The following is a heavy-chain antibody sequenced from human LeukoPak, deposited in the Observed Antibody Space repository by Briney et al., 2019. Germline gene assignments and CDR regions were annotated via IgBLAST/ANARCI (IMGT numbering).Heavy chain of an antibody. CDR2: ISSSSSYI. V-gene: IGHV3-21*01. Sequence: GGSLRLSCAASGFTFSSYSMNWVRQAPGKGLERVSSISSSSSYIYYADSVKGRFTISRDNAKNSQYLQMNSLRAEDTAVYYCARLSPDIVVVVAATPLGAYAFDIWGQGTMVTVSS. J-gene: IGHJ3*02. D-gene: IGHD2-15*01. CDR1: GFTFSSYS. CDR3: ARLSPDIVVVVAATPLGAYAFDI.